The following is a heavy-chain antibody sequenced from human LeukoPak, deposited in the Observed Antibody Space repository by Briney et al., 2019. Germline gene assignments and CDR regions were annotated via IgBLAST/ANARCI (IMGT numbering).Heavy chain of an antibody. Sequence: PSETLSLTCAVYGGSFSGYYWSWIRQPPGKGLEWIGEINHSGSTNYNPSLKSRVTISVDTSKNQFSLKLSSVTAADTAVYYCARHISPDYYDSSGYPRALYYYYGMDVWGQGTTVTVSS. V-gene: IGHV4-34*01. CDR2: INHSGST. CDR1: GGSFSGYY. CDR3: ARHISPDYYDSSGYPRALYYYYGMDV. J-gene: IGHJ6*02. D-gene: IGHD3-22*01.